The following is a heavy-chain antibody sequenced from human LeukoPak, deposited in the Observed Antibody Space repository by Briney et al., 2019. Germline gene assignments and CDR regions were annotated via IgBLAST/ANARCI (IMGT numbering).Heavy chain of an antibody. Sequence: SETPSLTCAVSGASISSFYWSWIRQPPGKGLEWIGYVFYTGDTNYNPSLKSRVTVSLDTFKSQVSLSLTSVTAADTAVYYCARHPFATPFDHWGRGTLVTVSS. V-gene: IGHV4-59*08. CDR1: GASISSFY. CDR3: ARHPFATPFDH. CDR2: VFYTGDT. J-gene: IGHJ4*02.